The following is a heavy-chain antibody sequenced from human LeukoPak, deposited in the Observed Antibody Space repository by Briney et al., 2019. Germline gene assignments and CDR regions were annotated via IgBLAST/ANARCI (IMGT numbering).Heavy chain of an antibody. Sequence: KPSETLSLTCGVSCHYLRYGYLWGLIRQPPGKGLEWIGSIHHGGKSDHNPSFKSRVTISVDTSKNQFALWLRALTASEPAVYYCASVFASSARVFDTWRQGTLVTVSS. V-gene: IGHV4-38-2*01. CDR3: ASVFASSARVFDT. D-gene: IGHD6-6*01. CDR1: CHYLRYGYL. CDR2: IHHGGKS. J-gene: IGHJ4*02.